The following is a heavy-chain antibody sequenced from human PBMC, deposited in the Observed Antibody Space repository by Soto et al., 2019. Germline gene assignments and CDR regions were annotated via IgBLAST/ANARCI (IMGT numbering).Heavy chain of an antibody. D-gene: IGHD6-13*01. V-gene: IGHV4-59*01. CDR2: IYYSGST. CDR1: GGSISSYY. J-gene: IGHJ4*02. Sequence: SETLSLTCTVSGGSISSYYWSWIRQPPGKGLEWIGYIYYSGSTNYNPSLKSRVTISVDTSKNQFSLKLSSVTAADTAVYYCARQAAAGTGYFGYWGQGTLVTVSS. CDR3: ARQAAAGTGYFGY.